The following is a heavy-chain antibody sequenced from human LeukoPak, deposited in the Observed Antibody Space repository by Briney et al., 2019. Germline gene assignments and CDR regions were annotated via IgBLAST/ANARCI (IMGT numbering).Heavy chain of an antibody. CDR1: GGSISSYY. D-gene: IGHD6-19*01. CDR3: AAGYSSGWYYFDY. J-gene: IGHJ4*02. V-gene: IGHV4-59*01. CDR2: IYYSGST. Sequence: SGTLSLTCTVSGGSISSYYWSWIRQPPGKGLEWIGYIYYSGSTNYNPSLKSRVTISVDTSKNQFSLKLSSVTAADTAVYYCAAGYSSGWYYFDYWGQGTLVTVSS.